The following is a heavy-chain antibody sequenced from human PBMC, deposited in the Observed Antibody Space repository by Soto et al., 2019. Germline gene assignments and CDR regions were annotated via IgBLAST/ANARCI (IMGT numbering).Heavy chain of an antibody. Sequence: GGSLRLSCAASGFTFSSYAMSWVRQAPGKGLEWVSAISGSGGSTYYADSVKGRFTISRDNSKNTLYLQMNSLRAEDTAVYYLAKYIDYYGSGFGRVYYYGMGVWGQGTTVTVSS. CDR2: ISGSGGST. D-gene: IGHD3-10*01. J-gene: IGHJ6*02. CDR1: GFTFSSYA. V-gene: IGHV3-23*01. CDR3: AKYIDYYGSGFGRVYYYGMGV.